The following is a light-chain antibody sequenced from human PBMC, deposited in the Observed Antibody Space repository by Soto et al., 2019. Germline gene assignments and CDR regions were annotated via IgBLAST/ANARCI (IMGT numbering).Light chain of an antibody. J-gene: IGKJ3*01. CDR2: DAS. V-gene: IGKV3-11*01. Sequence: EIVLTQSPATLSLSPGERATLSCRASLSVSSYLAWYQQKPGQAPRLLIYDASNRATGIPARFSGSGSGIDFTLTISSLEPEDFAVYYCQQRSNPFTFGPGTKVDIK. CDR1: LSVSSY. CDR3: QQRSNPFT.